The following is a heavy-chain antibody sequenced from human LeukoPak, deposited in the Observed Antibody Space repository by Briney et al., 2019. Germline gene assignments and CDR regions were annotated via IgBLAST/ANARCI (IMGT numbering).Heavy chain of an antibody. V-gene: IGHV4-59*01. CDR2: IYYSGST. Sequence: PSETLSLTCTVSGGSISSYYWSWIRQPPGKGLEWIGYIYYSGSTNYNPSLKSRVTISVDTSKNQFSLKLSSVTAADTAVYYCARAIWGSSSWSTTYYYYYMAVWGKGTTVTISS. J-gene: IGHJ6*03. CDR1: GGSISSYY. D-gene: IGHD6-13*01. CDR3: ARAIWGSSSWSTTYYYYYMAV.